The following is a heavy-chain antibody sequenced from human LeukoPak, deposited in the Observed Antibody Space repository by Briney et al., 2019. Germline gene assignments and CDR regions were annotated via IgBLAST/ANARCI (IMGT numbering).Heavy chain of an antibody. CDR1: GGSFSGYY. CDR3: ASLGLVAAFPYYYYYGMDV. J-gene: IGHJ6*02. V-gene: IGHV4-34*01. D-gene: IGHD2-15*01. CDR2: INHSGST. Sequence: SETLSLTCAVYGGSFSGYYWSWIRQPPGKGLEWIGEINHSGSTNYNPSLKSRVTISVDTSKNQFSLKLSSVTAADTAVYYCASLGLVAAFPYYYYYGMDVWGQGTTVTVSS.